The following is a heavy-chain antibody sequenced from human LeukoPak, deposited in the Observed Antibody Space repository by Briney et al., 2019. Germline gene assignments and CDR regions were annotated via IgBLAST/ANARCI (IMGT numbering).Heavy chain of an antibody. CDR3: ARGPDGRKYYYDSSGYYY. CDR2: IYYSGST. CDR1: GGSFSGYY. Sequence: SETLSLTCAVYGGSFSGYYWSWIRQPPGKGLEWIGYIYYSGSTYYNPSLKSRVTISVDTSKNQFSLKLSSVTAADTAVYYCARGPDGRKYYYDSSGYYYWGQGTLVTVSS. D-gene: IGHD3-22*01. J-gene: IGHJ4*02. V-gene: IGHV4-30-4*01.